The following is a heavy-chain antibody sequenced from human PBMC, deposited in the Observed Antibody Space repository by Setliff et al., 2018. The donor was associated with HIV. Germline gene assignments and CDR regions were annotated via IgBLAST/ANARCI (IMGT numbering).Heavy chain of an antibody. D-gene: IGHD3-16*01. CDR2: MNPNSGNT. J-gene: IGHJ6*03. V-gene: IGHV1-8*02. CDR1: GYTFGSYD. CDR3: AASTEMVTFGYSYYYMDV. Sequence: GPVKVSCKASGYTFGSYDINWVRQATGQGLEWMGWMNPNSGNTGCAQKFQGRVTITADESTSTVYMEMSSLRSEDTAVYYCAASTEMVTFGYSYYYMDVWGKGTTVTVSS.